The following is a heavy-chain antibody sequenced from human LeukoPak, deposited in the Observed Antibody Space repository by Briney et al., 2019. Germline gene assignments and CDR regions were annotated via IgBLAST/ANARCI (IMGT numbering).Heavy chain of an antibody. J-gene: IGHJ3*02. D-gene: IGHD1-26*01. CDR1: GFTFNSYA. CDR3: AKEKRNLRGARDAFDI. V-gene: IGHV3-23*03. Sequence: GGPLRLSCAASGFTFNSYAMSWVRQAPGKGLEWVSVTYSDGTTYYADSVKGRFTISRDNSKNTLDLQMNSLRAEDTATYYCAKEKRNLRGARDAFDIWGQGTMVTVSA. CDR2: TYSDGTT.